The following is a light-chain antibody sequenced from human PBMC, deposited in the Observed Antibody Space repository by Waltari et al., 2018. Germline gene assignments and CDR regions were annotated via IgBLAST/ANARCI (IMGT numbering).Light chain of an antibody. CDR3: QQHGSLPAT. CDR2: GTS. Sequence: EIVLTQSPGTLSLSPGERVTLSCRASQSVNGRLVWYQQKPGQAPRLLIYGTSSRATGIPDRVSGRWSGTDFSLTISRLEPEDFAVYYCQQHGSLPATFGQGTKVEVK. J-gene: IGKJ1*01. V-gene: IGKV3-20*01. CDR1: QSVNGR.